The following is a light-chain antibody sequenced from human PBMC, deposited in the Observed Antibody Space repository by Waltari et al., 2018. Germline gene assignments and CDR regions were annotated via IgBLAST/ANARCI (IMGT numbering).Light chain of an antibody. J-gene: IGLJ2*01. CDR2: RNN. CDR1: TSNLGNIY. Sequence: QSVLTQPPSASGTPGQSIALPCSGSTSNLGNIYAYWYQQSPGPAPKPLIYRNNQRPSGVPDRFSGSKSGPSASLAISGLQSEDEADYYCAAWDDSLSGVVFGGGTKVTVL. CDR3: AAWDDSLSGVV. V-gene: IGLV1-47*01.